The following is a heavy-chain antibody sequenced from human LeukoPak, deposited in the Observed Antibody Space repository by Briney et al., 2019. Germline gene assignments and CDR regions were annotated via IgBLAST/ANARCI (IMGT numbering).Heavy chain of an antibody. CDR2: ISSSSTYI. Sequence: GGSLRLSCAASGFTFSSYSMNWVRQAPGKGLEWVSSISSSSTYIYYADSVKGRFTIARDNAKNSLYLQMNNLRVEDTAVYYCAREWSGIGMVRGGLLDYWGQGTLVTVSS. D-gene: IGHD3-10*01. V-gene: IGHV3-21*01. CDR3: AREWSGIGMVRGGLLDY. CDR1: GFTFSSYS. J-gene: IGHJ4*02.